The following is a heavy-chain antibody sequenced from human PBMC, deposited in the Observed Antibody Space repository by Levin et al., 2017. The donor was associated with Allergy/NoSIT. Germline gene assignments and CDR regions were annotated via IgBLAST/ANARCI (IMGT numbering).Heavy chain of an antibody. CDR3: VRYCYVGGCYSSRAFDI. D-gene: IGHD2-15*01. Sequence: PSETLSLTCTVSSASISSGDSYWTWTRQHPGKGLEWIGYIYYSGNIYYNLSLKSRVSISVDTSKNQFSLKLSSVTAADTAVYYCVRYCYVGGCYSSRAFDIWGQGTMVTVSS. J-gene: IGHJ3*02. CDR1: SASISSGDSY. V-gene: IGHV4-30-4*08. CDR2: IYYSGNI.